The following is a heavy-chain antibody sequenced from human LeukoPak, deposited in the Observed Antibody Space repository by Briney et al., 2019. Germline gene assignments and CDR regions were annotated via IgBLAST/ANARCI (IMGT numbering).Heavy chain of an antibody. CDR1: GFTVSSSS. J-gene: IGHJ5*02. CDR2: NYSGETT. V-gene: IGHV3-53*01. CDR3: AREGVDGGYFSVS. D-gene: IGHD5-12*01. Sequence: HPGGSLRLSCAASGFTVSSSSMTWVRQAPGKGLEWVSINYSGETTHYADSVKGRFTISRDTSKNMLYLQMNSLRVEDTAVYYCAREGVDGGYFSVSWGQGTLVTASS.